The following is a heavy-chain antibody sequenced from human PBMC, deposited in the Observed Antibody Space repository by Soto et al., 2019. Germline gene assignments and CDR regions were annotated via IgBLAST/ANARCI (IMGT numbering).Heavy chain of an antibody. CDR3: ATDIRAPN. V-gene: IGHV3-11*01. CDR2: INSGGSNI. J-gene: IGHJ4*02. CDR1: GFTFTDHY. D-gene: IGHD3-10*01. Sequence: QVQLVESGGGLVKPGGSLRLSCTASGFTFTDHYMTWIRQAPGKGLEWVSYINSGGSNIYYADSVTGPFTISRDNAKNSLYLQMSTLRADDTPIYYSATDIRAPNWGQATRVIVSS.